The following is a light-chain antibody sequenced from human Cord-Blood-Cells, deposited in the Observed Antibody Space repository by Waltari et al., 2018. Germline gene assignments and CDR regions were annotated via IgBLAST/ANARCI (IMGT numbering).Light chain of an antibody. CDR1: SLRSYY. CDR2: GKN. CDR3: NSRDSSGNHWV. V-gene: IGLV3-19*01. J-gene: IGLJ3*02. Sequence: SSELTQDPAVSVALGQTVRITCQGDSLRSYYASWYQQKPGQAPVPVIYGKNKRPSAIPDRVSGSSSGNTASLTITGAQAEDEADYYCNSRDSSGNHWVFGGGTKLTVL.